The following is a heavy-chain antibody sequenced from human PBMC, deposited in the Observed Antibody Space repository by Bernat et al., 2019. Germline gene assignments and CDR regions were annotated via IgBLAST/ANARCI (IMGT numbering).Heavy chain of an antibody. V-gene: IGHV4-39*01. CDR3: ASGQYDYIWGSYRYFDY. Sequence: QLQLQESGPGLVKPSETLSLTCTVSGGSISRSNYYWGWIRQPPGKGLEWIGSMHYSGTTYYNPSLKSRVTISVDTSKNQFSLKLSSVTAADTAVYYCASGQYDYIWGSYRYFDYWGQGTLVTVSS. D-gene: IGHD3-16*02. J-gene: IGHJ4*02. CDR2: MHYSGTT. CDR1: GGSISRSNYY.